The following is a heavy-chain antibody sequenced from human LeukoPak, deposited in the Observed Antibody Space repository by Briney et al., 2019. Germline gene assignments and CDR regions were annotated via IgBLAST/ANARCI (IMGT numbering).Heavy chain of an antibody. Sequence: ASVQVSCKASGYTFTGYYMHWVRQAPGQGLEWMGWINPNSGGTNYAQKFQGRVTMTRDTSISTAYMELSRLRSDDTAVYYCARDEGILVTAEYYFDYWGQGTLVTVSS. D-gene: IGHD3-9*01. J-gene: IGHJ4*02. CDR3: ARDEGILVTAEYYFDY. CDR2: INPNSGGT. V-gene: IGHV1-2*02. CDR1: GYTFTGYY.